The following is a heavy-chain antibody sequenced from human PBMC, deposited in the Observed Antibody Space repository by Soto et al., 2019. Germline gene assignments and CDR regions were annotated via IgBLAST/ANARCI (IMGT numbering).Heavy chain of an antibody. Sequence: QLQLQESGPGLVKPSETLSLTCTVSGGSISSSSYYWGWIRQPPGKGLEWIGSIYYSRSTYYNPSLKSRVTISVETSKNQFSLELSSVTAADTAVYYCAREQWLAGGFDYWGQGTLVTVSS. CDR1: GGSISSSSYY. V-gene: IGHV4-39*02. CDR2: IYYSRST. J-gene: IGHJ4*02. D-gene: IGHD6-19*01. CDR3: AREQWLAGGFDY.